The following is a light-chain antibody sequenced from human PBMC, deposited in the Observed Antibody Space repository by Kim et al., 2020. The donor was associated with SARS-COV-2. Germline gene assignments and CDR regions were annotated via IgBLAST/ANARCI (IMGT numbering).Light chain of an antibody. Sequence: DIQVTQSPSSLSVSVGDRVTISCRASQGVGNSLAWFQQKPGNAPKSLIYAASRLESGVPSKFSDSGSETDFTLTISSLQPEDLATYYCQQYKSYPFTFGGGTKVDIK. CDR1: QGVGNS. CDR3: QQYKSYPFT. CDR2: AAS. J-gene: IGKJ4*01. V-gene: IGKV1-16*02.